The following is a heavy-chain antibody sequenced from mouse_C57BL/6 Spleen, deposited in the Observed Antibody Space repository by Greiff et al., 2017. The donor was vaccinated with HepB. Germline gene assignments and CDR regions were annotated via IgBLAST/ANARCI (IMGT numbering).Heavy chain of an antibody. Sequence: DVKLVESGPGLVKPSQSLSLTCSVTGYSITSGYYWNWIRQFPGNKLEWMGYISYDGSNNYNPSLKNRISITRDTSKNQFFLKLNSVTTEDTATYYCAREDYGSSHWGQGTTLTVSS. D-gene: IGHD1-1*01. J-gene: IGHJ2*01. V-gene: IGHV3-6*01. CDR1: GYSITSGYY. CDR2: ISYDGSN. CDR3: AREDYGSSH.